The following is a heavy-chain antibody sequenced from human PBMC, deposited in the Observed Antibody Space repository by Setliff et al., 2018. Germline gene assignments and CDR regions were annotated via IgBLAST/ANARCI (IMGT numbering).Heavy chain of an antibody. V-gene: IGHV3-53*05. Sequence: PGGSLRLSCAASGFSVSSNYMSWVRQAPGKGLGWVSIIYSGDDTYYADSVKGRFTISRDNSKNTLYLQMNSLRAEDTAVYYCASTPVDPYYYDSSGYYLVYWGQGTLVTVSS. CDR3: ASTPVDPYYYDSSGYYLVY. D-gene: IGHD3-22*01. J-gene: IGHJ4*02. CDR1: GFSVSSNY. CDR2: IYSGDDT.